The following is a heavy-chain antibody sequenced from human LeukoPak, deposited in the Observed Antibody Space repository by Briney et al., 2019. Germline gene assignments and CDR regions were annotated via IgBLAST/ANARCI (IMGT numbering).Heavy chain of an antibody. D-gene: IGHD6-13*01. CDR1: GYSISSGYY. J-gene: IGHJ3*02. V-gene: IGHV4-38-2*02. CDR3: ASGPGYSSSWVDAFDI. CDR2: IYHSGST. Sequence: SETLSLTCTVSGYSISSGYYWGWIRQPPGKGLEWIESIYHSGSTYYNPSLKSRVTISVDTSKNQFSLKLSSVTAADTAVYYCASGPGYSSSWVDAFDIWGQGTMVTVSS.